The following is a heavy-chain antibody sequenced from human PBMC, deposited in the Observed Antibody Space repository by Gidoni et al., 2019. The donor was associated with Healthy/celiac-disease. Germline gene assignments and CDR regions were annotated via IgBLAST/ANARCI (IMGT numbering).Heavy chain of an antibody. CDR2: ISAYNGNT. J-gene: IGHJ3*02. Sequence: QVQLVQSGAEVKKPGASVKVSCKASGYTFTSYGISWVRQAPGQGLEWMGWISAYNGNTNYAQKLQGRVTMTTDTSTSTAYMELRSLRSDDTAVYYCARVSSLEYYDYVWGSYRPRSAFDIWGQGTMVTVSS. V-gene: IGHV1-18*01. D-gene: IGHD3-16*02. CDR1: GYTFTSYG. CDR3: ARVSSLEYYDYVWGSYRPRSAFDI.